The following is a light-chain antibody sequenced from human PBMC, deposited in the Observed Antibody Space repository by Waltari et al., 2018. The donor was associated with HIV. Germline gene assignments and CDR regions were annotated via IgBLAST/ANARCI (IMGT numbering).Light chain of an antibody. CDR3: CSCPRSGIRYV. Sequence: QSALTQPASVSGSPGQSITISCTGTSSTVGSDDIVSWYQQHPGEAPKLIIYEVTKRPSGVSNRFSGSKSGNTASLTISGLQAEDEADYYCCSCPRSGIRYVFGTGTKVTVL. V-gene: IGLV2-23*02. J-gene: IGLJ1*01. CDR1: SSTVGSDDI. CDR2: EVT.